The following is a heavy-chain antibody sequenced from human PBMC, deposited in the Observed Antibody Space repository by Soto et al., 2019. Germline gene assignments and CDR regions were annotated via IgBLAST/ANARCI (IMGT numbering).Heavy chain of an antibody. CDR1: GDSIRSSSY. Sequence: SETLSLTCTVSGDSIRSSSYWGWIRRPPGKVLEWIGSIYSTGNTYYNPSLNSQVTISVDTSKNQFSLNVISVTAADTAVYYCRRSSRYSTDVWGQGTTVTVSS. V-gene: IGHV4-39*01. CDR3: RRSSRYSTDV. J-gene: IGHJ6*02. D-gene: IGHD6-13*01. CDR2: IYSTGNT.